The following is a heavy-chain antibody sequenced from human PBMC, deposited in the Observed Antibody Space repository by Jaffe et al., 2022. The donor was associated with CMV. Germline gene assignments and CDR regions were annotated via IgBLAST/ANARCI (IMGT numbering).Heavy chain of an antibody. CDR1: GGSIDTGTSISSSAYY. D-gene: IGHD4-17*01. Sequence: QLQLQESGPGLVKTSETLSLTCSVSGGSIDTGTSISSSAYYWGWIRQPPGKRLEWIGSVSYSGNSYSIPSLKSRVTISVDASKNQFSLKLRSVTAADTAVYYCARHVNGDRYFDYWGQGALVTVSS. V-gene: IGHV4-39*01. J-gene: IGHJ4*02. CDR3: ARHVNGDRYFDY. CDR2: VSYSGNS.